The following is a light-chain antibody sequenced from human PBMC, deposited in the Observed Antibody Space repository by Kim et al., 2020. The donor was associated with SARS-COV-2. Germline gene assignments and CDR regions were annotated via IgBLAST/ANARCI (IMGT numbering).Light chain of an antibody. Sequence: ASVKLTCTLNSGHSNYAIAWHQQQPEKGPRYLMKVNSDGSHTKGDGIPDRFSGSSSGAERYVIISSLQSEDEADYYCQTWGTGIRVFGGGTQLTVL. V-gene: IGLV4-69*01. CDR1: SGHSNYA. CDR3: QTWGTGIRV. J-gene: IGLJ2*01. CDR2: VNSDGSH.